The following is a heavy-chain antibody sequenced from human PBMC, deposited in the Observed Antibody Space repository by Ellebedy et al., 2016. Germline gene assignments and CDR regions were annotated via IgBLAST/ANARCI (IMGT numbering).Heavy chain of an antibody. CDR2: ISSSSSYI. J-gene: IGHJ3*02. D-gene: IGHD2-15*01. Sequence: GESLKISCAASGFTFSNYAMNWVRQAPGKGLEWVSSISSSSSYIYYADSVKGRFTISRDNAKNSLYLQMNSLRAEDTAVYYCARDQGYCSGGSCYRDDAFDIWGQGTMVTVSS. CDR3: ARDQGYCSGGSCYRDDAFDI. CDR1: GFTFSNYA. V-gene: IGHV3-21*01.